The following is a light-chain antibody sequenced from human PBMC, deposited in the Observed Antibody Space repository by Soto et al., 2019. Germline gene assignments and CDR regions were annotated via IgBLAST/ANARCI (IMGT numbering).Light chain of an antibody. CDR2: DTS. J-gene: IGKJ2*01. V-gene: IGKV3-11*01. CDR1: QSVYTY. CDR3: QQTHSIPHT. Sequence: EIVLTQSPAILSLSPGERATLSCRASQSVYTYLAWYQQKPGQAPRLLIYDTSNRASGVPARFSGSGSGTDFTLSISSLQPEDFATYHWQQTHSIPHTFGQGTKLEIK.